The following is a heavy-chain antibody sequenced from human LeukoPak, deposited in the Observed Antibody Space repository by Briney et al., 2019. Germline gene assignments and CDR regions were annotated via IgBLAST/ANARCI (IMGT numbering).Heavy chain of an antibody. D-gene: IGHD3-22*01. CDR3: VRGAGDYYDSSGYGFDY. V-gene: IGHV1-18*01. J-gene: IGHJ4*02. CDR2: ISAYKGNT. CDR1: RYTFTSYG. Sequence: VASVKVSCKASRYTFTSYGISCVRQAPGQGLEWMGWISAYKGNTNYAQKLRGRVTMTTDTSTSTAYMEQRSVRSDDTAVYYCVRGAGDYYDSSGYGFDYWGQGTLVTVSS.